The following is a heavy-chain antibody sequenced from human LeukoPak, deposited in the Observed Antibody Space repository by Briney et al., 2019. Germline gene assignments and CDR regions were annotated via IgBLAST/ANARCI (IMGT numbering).Heavy chain of an antibody. J-gene: IGHJ4*02. CDR1: GFTFSSYG. CDR2: IIDTASPI. Sequence: GGSLRLSCAASGFTFSSYGMHWIRQAPGKGLEWVSYIIDTASPIFYADSVKGRFTISRDNAKNSLFLQLNSLRAEDTAVYYCARLRINLGNFDYWGQGALVTVSS. V-gene: IGHV3-48*04. CDR3: ARLRINLGNFDY.